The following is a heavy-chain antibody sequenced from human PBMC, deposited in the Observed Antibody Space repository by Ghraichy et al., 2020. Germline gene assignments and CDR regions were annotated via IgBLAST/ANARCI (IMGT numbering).Heavy chain of an antibody. V-gene: IGHV3-9*01. J-gene: IGHJ6*02. CDR2: MSWNSGSI. Sequence: GRSLRLSCAASGFTFDDYAMHWVRQAPGKGLEWVSGMSWNSGSIGYADSVKGRFTISRDNAKNSLYLQMNSLRAEDTALYYCAKAKIRLVDPFMDVWGQGTTVTVSS. CDR1: GFTFDDYA. CDR3: AKAKIRLVDPFMDV. D-gene: IGHD3-9*01.